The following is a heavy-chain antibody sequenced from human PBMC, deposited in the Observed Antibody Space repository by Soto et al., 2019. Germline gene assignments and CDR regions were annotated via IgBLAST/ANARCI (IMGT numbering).Heavy chain of an antibody. CDR3: AKVQYDSSGYYDYYFDY. CDR1: GFTFSSYG. V-gene: IGHV3-30*18. J-gene: IGHJ4*02. CDR2: ISYDGSNK. Sequence: GSLRLSCAASGFTFSSYGMHWVRQAPGKGLEWVAVISYDGSNKYYADSVKGRFTISRDNSKNTLYLQMNSLRAEDTAVYYCAKVQYDSSGYYDYYFDYWGQGTLVTVSS. D-gene: IGHD3-22*01.